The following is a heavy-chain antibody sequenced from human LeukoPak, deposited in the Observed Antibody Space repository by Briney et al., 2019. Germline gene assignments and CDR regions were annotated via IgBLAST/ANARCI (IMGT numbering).Heavy chain of an antibody. D-gene: IGHD1-26*01. CDR1: GFTFSSYS. V-gene: IGHV3-48*01. CDR2: ISTSSSGI. Sequence: PGGSLRLSCAASGFTFSSYSMNWVRQAPGKGLEWISYISTSSSGIYNADSVKGRFTISRDNAKNSLYLQMNSLRAEDTAVYFCARREVWGQGTLVTVSS. J-gene: IGHJ4*02. CDR3: ARREV.